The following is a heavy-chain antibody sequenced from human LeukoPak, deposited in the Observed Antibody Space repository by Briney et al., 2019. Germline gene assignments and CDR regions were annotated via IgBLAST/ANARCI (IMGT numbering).Heavy chain of an antibody. D-gene: IGHD1-26*01. CDR3: ARVPVGATDYFDY. Sequence: SETLSLTCTVSGYSISSGYYWGWIRQPPGKGLEWIGSIYHSGSTYYNPSLKSRFTISVDTPKHHFSLKLSSVTAADTAVYYCARVPVGATDYFDYWGQGTLVTVSS. V-gene: IGHV4-38-2*02. CDR2: IYHSGST. J-gene: IGHJ4*02. CDR1: GYSISSGYY.